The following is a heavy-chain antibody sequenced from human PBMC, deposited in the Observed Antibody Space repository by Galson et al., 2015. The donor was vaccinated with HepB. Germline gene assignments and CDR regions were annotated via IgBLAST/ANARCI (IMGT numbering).Heavy chain of an antibody. V-gene: IGHV1-46*01. CDR1: GYTFTSYY. J-gene: IGHJ5*02. CDR3: ARAVPTLGDIVVVLERRFDP. Sequence: SVKVSCKASGYTFTSYYMHWVRQAPGQGLEWMGIINPSGGSTSYAQKFQGRVTMTRDTSTSTVYMELSSLRSEDTAVYYCARAVPTLGDIVVVLERRFDPWGQGTLVTVSS. D-gene: IGHD2-2*01. CDR2: INPSGGST.